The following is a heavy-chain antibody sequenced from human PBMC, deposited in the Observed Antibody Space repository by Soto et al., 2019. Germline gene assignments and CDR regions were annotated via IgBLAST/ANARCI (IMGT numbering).Heavy chain of an antibody. Sequence: EVQLVESGGGLVQPGGSLRLSCAASGFTFSSYWMSWVLQAPGKGLEWVANIKQDGSEKYYVDSVKGRFTISRDNAKNSLYLQMNSLRAEDTAVYYCARAIRYYDILTGLFDYWGQGTLVTVSS. V-gene: IGHV3-7*01. D-gene: IGHD3-9*01. CDR1: GFTFSSYW. J-gene: IGHJ4*02. CDR2: IKQDGSEK. CDR3: ARAIRYYDILTGLFDY.